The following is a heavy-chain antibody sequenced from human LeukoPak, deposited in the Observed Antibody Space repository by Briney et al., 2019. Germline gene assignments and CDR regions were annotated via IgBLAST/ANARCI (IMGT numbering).Heavy chain of an antibody. CDR1: GGSISSSSYY. CDR3: ARGLGPFDD. D-gene: IGHD3/OR15-3a*01. V-gene: IGHV4-39*01. Sequence: SDTVSLTCTVSGGSISSSSYYWGWIRQPPGKGLEWIGSIYYSGSTYYNPSLKSRVTISVDTSKNQFSLKLTSVTAADTAVYFCARGLGPFDDWGQGTLVTVSS. J-gene: IGHJ4*02. CDR2: IYYSGST.